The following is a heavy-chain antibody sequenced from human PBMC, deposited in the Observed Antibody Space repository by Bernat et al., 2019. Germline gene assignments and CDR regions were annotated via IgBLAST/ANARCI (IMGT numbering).Heavy chain of an antibody. D-gene: IGHD2-8*01. CDR1: GSSFSDAW. CDR3: ATQRMVLRGHFDN. J-gene: IGHJ4*02. Sequence: EVQLVESGGGLVKPGGSLRLSCADSGSSFSDAWMSWVRQAPGKGLEWLGRIKSRADGGTTEYASPVKGRFTISRDDSKSTLYLEMNSLKTEDIAIYYCATQRMVLRGHFDNWGQGTLVTVSS. V-gene: IGHV3-15*01. CDR2: IKSRADGGTT.